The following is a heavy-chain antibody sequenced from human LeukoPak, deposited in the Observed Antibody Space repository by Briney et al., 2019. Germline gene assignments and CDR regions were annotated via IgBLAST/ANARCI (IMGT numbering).Heavy chain of an antibody. V-gene: IGHV3-23*01. CDR1: GFTFSSYA. D-gene: IGHD2-2*01. Sequence: GGSLRLSCAASGFTFSSYAMSWVRQAPGKGLEWVSAISGSGGSTYYADSVKGRFTISRDNSKNTLYLQMNSLRAEDTAVYYCAGGRYPLIVVVPAAANWGQGTLVTVSS. CDR2: ISGSGGST. CDR3: AGGRYPLIVVVPAAAN. J-gene: IGHJ4*02.